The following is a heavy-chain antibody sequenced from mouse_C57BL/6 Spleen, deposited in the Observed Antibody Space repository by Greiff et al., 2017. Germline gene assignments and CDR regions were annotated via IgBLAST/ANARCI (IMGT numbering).Heavy chain of an antibody. V-gene: IGHV1-53*01. J-gene: IGHJ2*01. CDR3: ASPYGNYRGAFDY. Sequence: QVHVKQPGTELVKPGASVKLSCKASGYTFTSYWMHWVKQRPGQGLEWIGNINPSNGGTNYNEKFKSKATLTVDKSSSTAYMQLSSLTSEDSAVYYCASPYGNYRGAFDYWGQGTTLTVSS. D-gene: IGHD2-1*01. CDR2: INPSNGGT. CDR1: GYTFTSYW.